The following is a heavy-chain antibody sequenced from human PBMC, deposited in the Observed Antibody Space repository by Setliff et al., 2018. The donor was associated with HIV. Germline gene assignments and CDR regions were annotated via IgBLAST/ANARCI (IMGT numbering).Heavy chain of an antibody. CDR3: VTFYGGMTGWVD. CDR1: YY. V-gene: IGHV3-11*03. D-gene: IGHD3-10*01. CDR2: ISSRSGLT. Sequence: YYWSWIRQPPGKGLEWMAYISSRSGLTNYADSVKGRFLISRDNAKNSVYLQMNNLRVEDTALYYCVTFYGGMTGWVDWGKGALVTVSS. J-gene: IGHJ4*02.